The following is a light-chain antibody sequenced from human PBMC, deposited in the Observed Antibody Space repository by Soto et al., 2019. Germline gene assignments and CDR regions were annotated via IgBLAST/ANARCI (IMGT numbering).Light chain of an antibody. CDR2: VSS. J-gene: IGKJ2*01. CDR1: QGVSRK. Sequence: DIVMTQSPATLSVAPGERVTFSCRASQGVSRKLAWYQHKPGQAPRLLISVSSTGATGIPARFSGSVSGTEFTLTISSVQSEDCAIYYCQQFGTSIPHTLGQGTKVEIK. V-gene: IGKV3-15*01. CDR3: QQFGTSIPHT.